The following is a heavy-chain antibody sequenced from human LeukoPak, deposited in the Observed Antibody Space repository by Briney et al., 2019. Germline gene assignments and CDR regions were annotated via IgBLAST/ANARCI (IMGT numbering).Heavy chain of an antibody. J-gene: IGHJ4*02. Sequence: PSETLSLTCTVSGGSISSSSYYWGWIRQPPGKGLEWIGSIYYSGSTYYNPSLKSRVTISVDTSKNQFSLKLSSVTAADTAVYYCARMDCSGGSCYPYYYDSSGYYADYWGQGTLVTVSS. D-gene: IGHD3-22*01. CDR2: IYYSGST. CDR1: GGSISSSSYY. CDR3: ARMDCSGGSCYPYYYDSSGYYADY. V-gene: IGHV4-39*01.